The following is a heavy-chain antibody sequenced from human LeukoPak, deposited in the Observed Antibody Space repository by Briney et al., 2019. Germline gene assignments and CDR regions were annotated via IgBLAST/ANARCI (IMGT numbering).Heavy chain of an antibody. CDR3: AREGGYSGYPDTRGWFDP. V-gene: IGHV1-2*02. CDR2: INPNSGGT. Sequence: GASVKVSCKASGYTFTGYYMHWVRQAPGQGLEWMGWINPNSGGTNYAQKFQGRVTMTRDTSISTAYMELSRLRSDDTAVYYCAREGGYSGYPDTRGWFDPWGQGTLVTVSS. J-gene: IGHJ5*02. CDR1: GYTFTGYY. D-gene: IGHD5-12*01.